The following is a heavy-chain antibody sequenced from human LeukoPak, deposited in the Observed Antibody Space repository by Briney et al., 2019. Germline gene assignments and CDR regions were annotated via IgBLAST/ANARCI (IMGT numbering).Heavy chain of an antibody. D-gene: IGHD3-3*01. J-gene: IGHJ4*02. CDR3: AGILDWAFDY. CDR1: GFTFSSYS. Sequence: GGSLRLSCAASGFTFSSYSMNWVRQAPGKGLEWVSSISSSGSYIYYADSLKGRFTISRDNAKKSLYLQMNSLRAEDTAVYYCAGILDWAFDYWGQGTLVTVSA. CDR2: ISSSGSYI. V-gene: IGHV3-21*01.